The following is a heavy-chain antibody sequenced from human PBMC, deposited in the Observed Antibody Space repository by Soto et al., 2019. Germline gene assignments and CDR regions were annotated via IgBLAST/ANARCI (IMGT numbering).Heavy chain of an antibody. CDR3: AHLKEKYYYGSGSLNWFDP. D-gene: IGHD3-10*01. CDR2: IYWDDDK. CDR1: GFSLSTSGVG. V-gene: IGHV2-5*02. J-gene: IGHJ5*02. Sequence: QITLKESGPTLVKPTQTLTLTCTFSGFSLSTSGVGVGWIRQPPGKALEWLALIYWDDDKRYSPSLKSRLTITKDTXXNXVXXTMTNMDPVDTATYYCAHLKEKYYYGSGSLNWFDPWGQGTLVTVSS.